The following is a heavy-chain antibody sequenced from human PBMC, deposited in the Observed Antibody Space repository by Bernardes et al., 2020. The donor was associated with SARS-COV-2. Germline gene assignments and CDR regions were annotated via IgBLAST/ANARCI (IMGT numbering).Heavy chain of an antibody. CDR3: AVRDSGDLPYFDY. CDR2: VYTRGST. Sequence: SLRLSFAASGFTVRGRYITWVCQAQGKGLELVSLVYTRGSTYYADSVKSGFIISRDNSENTLYLQMTNLRADDSAVYFCAVRDSGDLPYFDYWGQGTLVTVSS. J-gene: IGHJ4*02. CDR1: GFTVRGRY. D-gene: IGHD4-17*01. V-gene: IGHV3-53*01.